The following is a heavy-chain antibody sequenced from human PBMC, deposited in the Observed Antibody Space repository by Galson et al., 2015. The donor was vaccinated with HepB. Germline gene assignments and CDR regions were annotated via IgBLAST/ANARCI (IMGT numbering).Heavy chain of an antibody. Sequence: SLRLSCAASGFTFSSYAMSWVRQAPGKGLEWVSAISGSGGSTYYADSVKGRFTISRDNSKNTLYLQMNSLRAEDTAVYYCAKGSLYGDYELYFDYWGQGTLVTVSS. D-gene: IGHD4-17*01. CDR2: ISGSGGST. V-gene: IGHV3-23*01. CDR1: GFTFSSYA. J-gene: IGHJ4*02. CDR3: AKGSLYGDYELYFDY.